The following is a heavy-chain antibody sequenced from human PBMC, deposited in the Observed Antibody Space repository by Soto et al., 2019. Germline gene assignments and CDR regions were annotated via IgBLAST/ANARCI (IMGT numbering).Heavy chain of an antibody. D-gene: IGHD6-19*01. CDR1: GFTLRNYA. V-gene: IGHV3-23*01. J-gene: IGHJ6*03. Sequence: GGSLRLSCAASGFTLRNYAMSLVRQAPGKGLEWVSGISGSGGSAYYADSVKGRFTLSRDDSKNTLYLQMNSLRAEDTAAYYCVKYSSAWYVYYYMDVWGEGTTVTV. CDR3: VKYSSAWYVYYYMDV. CDR2: ISGSGGSA.